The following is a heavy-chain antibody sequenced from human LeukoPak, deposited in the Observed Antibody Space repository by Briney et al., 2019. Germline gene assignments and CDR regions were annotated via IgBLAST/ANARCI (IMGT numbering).Heavy chain of an antibody. CDR1: GFTFDDYA. Sequence: PGGSLRLSCAASGFTFDDYAMHWVRQAPGKGLEWVSGISWNSGSIGYADSVKGRFTISRDNAKNSLYLQMNSLRAEDMALYYCAKGDDYVWGSYRSQAFDIWGQGTMVTVSS. CDR3: AKGDDYVWGSYRSQAFDI. J-gene: IGHJ3*02. V-gene: IGHV3-9*03. CDR2: ISWNSGSI. D-gene: IGHD3-16*02.